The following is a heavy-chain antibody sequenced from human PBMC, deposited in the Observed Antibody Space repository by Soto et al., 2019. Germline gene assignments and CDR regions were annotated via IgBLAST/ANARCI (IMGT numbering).Heavy chain of an antibody. Sequence: GASVKVSCKASGYTFTSYAMHWVRQAPGQRLEWMGWINAGNGNTKYSQKFQGRVTITRDTSASTAYMELSSLRSEDTAVYYCARERQPVKVVVVCWFDPWGQGTLVTVSS. D-gene: IGHD2-15*01. CDR3: ARERQPVKVVVVCWFDP. CDR2: INAGNGNT. V-gene: IGHV1-3*01. CDR1: GYTFTSYA. J-gene: IGHJ5*02.